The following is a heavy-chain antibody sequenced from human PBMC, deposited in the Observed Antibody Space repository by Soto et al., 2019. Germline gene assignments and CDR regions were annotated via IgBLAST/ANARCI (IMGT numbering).Heavy chain of an antibody. CDR1: GGSISRNNC. Sequence: QVQLQESGPGLVKPSGTLSLSCGVSGGSISRNNCWSWVRQPPEKALEWIGEIYHSGTANYNPSLTSRVTVSVDKSKNQFSLRLSSVTASDTAIYYCARAPYSYYIDGRGRHLDFWGQGTLVIVSS. CDR2: IYHSGTA. V-gene: IGHV4-4*02. J-gene: IGHJ4*02. CDR3: ARAPYSYYIDGRGRHLDF. D-gene: IGHD3-22*01.